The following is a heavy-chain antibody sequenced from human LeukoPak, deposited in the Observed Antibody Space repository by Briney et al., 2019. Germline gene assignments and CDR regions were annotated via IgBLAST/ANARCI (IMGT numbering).Heavy chain of an antibody. CDR3: AKDLYGDYMIDY. CDR2: ISGSDGST. J-gene: IGHJ4*02. Sequence: GGSLRLSCAVSGFTFSSYAMSWVRQAPGKGMEWVSVISGSDGSTYYADSVKGRFTISRDNSKNTLYLQMNSLRAEDTAVYYCAKDLYGDYMIDYWGQGTLVTVSS. D-gene: IGHD4-17*01. V-gene: IGHV3-23*01. CDR1: GFTFSSYA.